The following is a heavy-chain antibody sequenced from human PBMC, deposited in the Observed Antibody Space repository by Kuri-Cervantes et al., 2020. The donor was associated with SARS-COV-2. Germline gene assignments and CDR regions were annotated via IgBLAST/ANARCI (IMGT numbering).Heavy chain of an antibody. J-gene: IGHJ4*02. V-gene: IGHV3-23*01. CDR3: AKDYYSSSSNYFDY. CDR1: GFTFSSYW. CDR2: ISGSGGST. D-gene: IGHD6-6*01. Sequence: GESLKISCAASGFTFSSYWMSWVRQAPGKGLEWVSAISGSGGSTYYADSVKGRFTISRDNSNNTLYLQRNSLRAEDTAVYYCAKDYYSSSSNYFDYWGQGTLVTVSS.